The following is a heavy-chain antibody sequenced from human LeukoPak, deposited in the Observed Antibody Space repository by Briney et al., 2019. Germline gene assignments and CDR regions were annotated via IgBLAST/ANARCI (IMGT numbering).Heavy chain of an antibody. J-gene: IGHJ3*02. D-gene: IGHD3-10*01. CDR1: GYTFTGYY. CDR2: INPNSGAT. Sequence: ASVKVSCKTSGYTFTGYYMHWVRQAPGQGLEWMGWINPNSGATNYAQKFQGRVTMTRDTSISRAYMEVSRLRSDDTAVYYCAREPGSLLDAFDIWGQGTMVTVSS. V-gene: IGHV1-2*02. CDR3: AREPGSLLDAFDI.